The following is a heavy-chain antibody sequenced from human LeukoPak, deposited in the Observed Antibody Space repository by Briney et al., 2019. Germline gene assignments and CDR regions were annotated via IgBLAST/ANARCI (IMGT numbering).Heavy chain of an antibody. D-gene: IGHD1-26*01. CDR1: GFTFSSYS. Sequence: GGSLRLSCAASGFTFSSYSMNWVRQAPGKGLGWVSYISSSSSTIYYADSVKGRFTISRDNSKNTLYLQMYNLRAEDTAVYYCARGGELLRPADYWGQGTLVTVSS. CDR3: ARGGELLRPADY. CDR2: ISSSSSTI. J-gene: IGHJ4*02. V-gene: IGHV3-48*01.